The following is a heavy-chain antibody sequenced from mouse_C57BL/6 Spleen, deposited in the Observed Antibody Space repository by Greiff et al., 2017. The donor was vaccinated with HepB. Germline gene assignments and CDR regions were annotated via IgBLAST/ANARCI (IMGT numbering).Heavy chain of an antibody. CDR1: GYTFTSYG. CDR2: IYPRSGNT. V-gene: IGHV1-81*01. Sequence: QVQLKESGAELARPGASVKLSCKASGYTFTSYGISWVKQRTGQGLEWIGEIYPRSGNTYYNEKFKGKATLTADKSSSTAYMELRSLTSEDSAVYYCATDYSGSSCGGYWGQGTTLTVSS. J-gene: IGHJ2*01. D-gene: IGHD1-1*01. CDR3: ATDYSGSSCGGY.